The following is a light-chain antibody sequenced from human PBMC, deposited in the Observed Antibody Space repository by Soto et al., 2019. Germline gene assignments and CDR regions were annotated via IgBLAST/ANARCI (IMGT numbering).Light chain of an antibody. Sequence: EIVLTQSPASLSLSPVEIATVSCSAIQSVPRHLAWYQQRPGLPPRLLIYDASSRATGVPDRFSGSGSGTDFILTISSLEPEDFAVYYCQQSSNWPPEITFGQGTRLEIK. CDR1: QSVPRH. J-gene: IGKJ5*01. V-gene: IGKV3-11*01. CDR3: QQSSNWPPEIT. CDR2: DAS.